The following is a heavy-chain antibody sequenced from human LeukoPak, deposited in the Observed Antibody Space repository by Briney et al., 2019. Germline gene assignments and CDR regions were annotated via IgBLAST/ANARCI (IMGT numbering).Heavy chain of an antibody. V-gene: IGHV4-39*01. CDR2: IYYSGST. CDR3: ARHIRRGISGYEFDY. J-gene: IGHJ4*02. Sequence: SETLSLTCTVSGGSISSSSYYWGWIRQPPGKGLEWTGRIYYSGSTYYNPSLKSRVTISVDTSKNQFSLKLSSVTAADTAVYYCARHIRRGISGYEFDYWGQGTLVTVSS. D-gene: IGHD5-12*01. CDR1: GGSISSSSYY.